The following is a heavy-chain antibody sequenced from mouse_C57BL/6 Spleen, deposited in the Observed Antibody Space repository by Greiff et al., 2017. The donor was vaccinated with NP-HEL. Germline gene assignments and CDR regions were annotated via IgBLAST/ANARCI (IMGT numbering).Heavy chain of an antibody. V-gene: IGHV1S81*02. J-gene: IGHJ2*01. CDR3: VRLLSIFDY. D-gene: IGHD2-1*01. CDR1: GYTLTSYW. Sequence: QVHVKQSGAELVNPGASVNLSCKASGYTLTSYWMHWVKQRPGQGLEWIGEINPSNGRTNYNEKFKSKATLTVDKSSSTAYMQLSSPTSEDSAVYYCVRLLSIFDYWGQGTTLTVSS. CDR2: INPSNGRT.